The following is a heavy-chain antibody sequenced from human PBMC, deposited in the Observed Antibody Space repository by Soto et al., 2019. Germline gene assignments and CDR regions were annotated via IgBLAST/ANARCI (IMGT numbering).Heavy chain of an antibody. CDR1: GFTFSAYA. J-gene: IGHJ3*02. D-gene: IGHD1-26*01. Sequence: PGGSLRLSCEGSGFTFSAYAMNWVRQAPGKGLEWVSYISSRSDTLYYADSVKGRFTISRDNAKNSLSLQMNSLRAEDTAVYFCARDVSGNYHVSGVNDDAFDIWGQGTTVTVSS. V-gene: IGHV3-48*04. CDR3: ARDVSGNYHVSGVNDDAFDI. CDR2: ISSRSDTL.